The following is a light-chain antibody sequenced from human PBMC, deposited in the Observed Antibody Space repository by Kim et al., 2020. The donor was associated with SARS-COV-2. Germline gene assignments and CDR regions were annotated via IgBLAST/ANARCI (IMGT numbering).Light chain of an antibody. V-gene: IGLV7-46*01. CDR1: TGGVTSGHY. J-gene: IGLJ3*02. CDR2: DTS. CDR3: FLSYSGARV. Sequence: PGETVTLTGGSSTGGVTSGHYPYWLQQKPGQAPRTMFDDTSNKHSWAPARFSGSLLGGKAALTLSGAQPEDEADYYCFLSYSGARVFGGGTQLTVL.